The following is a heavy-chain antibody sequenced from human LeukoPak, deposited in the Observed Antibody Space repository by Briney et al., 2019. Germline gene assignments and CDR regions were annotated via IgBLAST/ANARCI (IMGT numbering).Heavy chain of an antibody. D-gene: IGHD4-17*01. CDR2: IYHSGST. V-gene: IGHV4-4*02. Sequence: SETLSLTRAVSGGSISSSNWWSWVRQPPGKGLEWIGEIYHSGSTNYNPSLKSRVTISVDKSKNQFSLKLSSVTAADTAVYYCASTPVGDYDIDYWGQGTLVTVSS. CDR3: ASTPVGDYDIDY. CDR1: GGSISSSNW. J-gene: IGHJ4*02.